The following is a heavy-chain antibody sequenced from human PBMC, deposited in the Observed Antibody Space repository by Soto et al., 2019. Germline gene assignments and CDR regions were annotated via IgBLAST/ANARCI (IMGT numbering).Heavy chain of an antibody. CDR3: ARGGAAAGILRSPNNWFDP. D-gene: IGHD6-13*01. J-gene: IGHJ5*02. CDR1: GYTFTGYY. Sequence: ASVKVSCKASGYTFTGYYMHWVRQAPGQGLEWMGWINPNSGGTNYAQKFQGWVTMTRRTSISTAYMELGRLRSDDTAVYYCARGGAAAGILRSPNNWFDPWGQGTLVTVSS. CDR2: INPNSGGT. V-gene: IGHV1-2*04.